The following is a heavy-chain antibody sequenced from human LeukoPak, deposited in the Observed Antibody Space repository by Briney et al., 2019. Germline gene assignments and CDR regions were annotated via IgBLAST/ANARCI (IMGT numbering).Heavy chain of an antibody. J-gene: IGHJ2*01. Sequence: SETLSLTCAVYGGSFSGYYWSWIRQPPGKGLEWIGEINHSGSTNYNPSLKSRVTISVDASKNQFSLKLSSVTAADTAVYYCARAPVYYDESSGYLKISNWYFDLWGRGTLVTVSS. D-gene: IGHD3-22*01. CDR2: INHSGST. CDR1: GGSFSGYY. V-gene: IGHV4-34*01. CDR3: ARAPVYYDESSGYLKISNWYFDL.